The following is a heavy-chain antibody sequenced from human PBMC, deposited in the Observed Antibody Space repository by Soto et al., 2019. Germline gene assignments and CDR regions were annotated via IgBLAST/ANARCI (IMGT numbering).Heavy chain of an antibody. CDR3: ARARSSGNYYGDY. J-gene: IGHJ4*02. CDR2: IWYDGTNK. Sequence: QVQLVESGGGVVQPGRSLRLSCAASGFTFTSYAMHWVRQAPGKGLEWVAVIWYDGTNKYYADSVKGRFTISRDNSKNTLYLQMNSLRAEDTAVYFCARARSSGNYYGDYWGQGTLVTVSS. D-gene: IGHD1-26*01. CDR1: GFTFTSYA. V-gene: IGHV3-33*01.